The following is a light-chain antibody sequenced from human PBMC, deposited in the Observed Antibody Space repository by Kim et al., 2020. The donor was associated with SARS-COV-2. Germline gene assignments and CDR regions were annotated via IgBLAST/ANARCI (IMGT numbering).Light chain of an antibody. V-gene: IGLV3-1*01. CDR1: RLGNKY. CDR3: QAWDGRIV. CDR2: EDN. J-gene: IGLJ3*02. Sequence: SYELAQPPSVSVSPGQTASVSCSGARLGNKYAHWYQQKPGQSPVLVIYEDNKRPAGIPERFSGSNSGHTATLTISGTQAMDEADYYCQAWDGRIVFGGGTKVTVL.